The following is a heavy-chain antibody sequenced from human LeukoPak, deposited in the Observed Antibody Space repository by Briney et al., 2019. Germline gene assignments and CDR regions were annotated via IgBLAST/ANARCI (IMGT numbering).Heavy chain of an antibody. CDR1: GGSISSSNW. V-gene: IGHV4-4*02. J-gene: IGHJ3*02. D-gene: IGHD5-24*01. Sequence: SETLSLTCAVSGGSISSSNWWSWVRQPPGKGLEWIGEIYHSGSTNYNPSLKNRVTISVDKSKNQFSLKLSSVTAADTAVYYCARGGDGYNFWAFDIWGQGTMVTVSS. CDR2: IYHSGST. CDR3: ARGGDGYNFWAFDI.